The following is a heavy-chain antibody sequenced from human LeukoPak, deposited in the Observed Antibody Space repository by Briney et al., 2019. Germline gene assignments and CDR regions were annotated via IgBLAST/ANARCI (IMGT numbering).Heavy chain of an antibody. Sequence: KSSETLSLTCAVYGGSFSGYYWSWIRQPPGKGLEWIGEINHSGSTNYNPSLKSRVTISVDTSKNQFSLKLSSVTAADTAVYYCARRLPPTSGYSHGFWELGNYPYFDYWGQGTLVTVSS. V-gene: IGHV4-34*01. D-gene: IGHD5-18*01. CDR1: GGSFSGYY. J-gene: IGHJ4*02. CDR3: ARRLPPTSGYSHGFWELGNYPYFDY. CDR2: INHSGST.